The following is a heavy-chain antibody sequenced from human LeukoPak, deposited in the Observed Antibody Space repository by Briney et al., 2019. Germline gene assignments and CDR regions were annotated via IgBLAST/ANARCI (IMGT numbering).Heavy chain of an antibody. CDR2: VSKSSSYK. J-gene: IGHJ4*02. Sequence: GGSLRLSCAASGFTFRTYSMNWVRQAPGKGLEWIASVSKSSSYKYYADSVRGRFTIPRDNAKNSLYLQMNSLRADDTAVYYCAKGSGVHYWGQGALVIVSS. V-gene: IGHV3-21*01. CDR3: AKGSGVHY. D-gene: IGHD3-10*01. CDR1: GFTFRTYS.